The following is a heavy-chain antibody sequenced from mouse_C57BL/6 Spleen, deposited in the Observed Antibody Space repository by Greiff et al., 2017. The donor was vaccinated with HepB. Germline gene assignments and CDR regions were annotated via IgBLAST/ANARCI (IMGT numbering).Heavy chain of an antibody. CDR1: GYSFTGYY. CDR3: ARPDDYAMDY. Sequence: DVQLQESGPELVKPGASVKISCKASGYSFTGYYMNWVKQSPEKSLEWIGEINPSTGGTTYNQKFKAKATLTVDKSSSTAYMQLKSLTSEDSAVYYCARPDDYAMDYWGQGTSVTVSS. V-gene: IGHV1-42*01. CDR2: INPSTGGT. J-gene: IGHJ4*01.